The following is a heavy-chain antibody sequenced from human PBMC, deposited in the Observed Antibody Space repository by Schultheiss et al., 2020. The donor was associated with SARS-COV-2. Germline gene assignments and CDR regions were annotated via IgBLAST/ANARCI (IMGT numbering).Heavy chain of an antibody. CDR1: GGSISSYY. CDR3: ARDRSGYPPRYGMDV. Sequence: GSLRLSCTVSGGSISSYYWSWIRQPPGKGLEWIGYIYYSGNTNYNPSLKSRVTISVDTSKNQFSLKLSSVTAADTAVYYCARDRSGYPPRYGMDVWGQGTTVTVSS. J-gene: IGHJ6*02. D-gene: IGHD3-22*01. V-gene: IGHV4-59*01. CDR2: IYYSGNT.